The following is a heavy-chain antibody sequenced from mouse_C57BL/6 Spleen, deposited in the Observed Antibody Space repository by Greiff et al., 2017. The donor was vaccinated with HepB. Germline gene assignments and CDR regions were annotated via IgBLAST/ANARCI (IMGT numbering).Heavy chain of an antibody. CDR1: GYTFTSYT. J-gene: IGHJ2*01. Sequence: QVHVKQSGAELVKPGASVKMSCKASGYTFTSYTMHWVKQRPGQGLEWIGYINPSSGYTKYNQKFKDKATLTADKSSSTAYMQLSSLPSEDSAVYYCARKSTRASYWGQGTTLTVSS. CDR2: INPSSGYT. CDR3: ARKSTRASY. V-gene: IGHV1-4*01. D-gene: IGHD3-1*01.